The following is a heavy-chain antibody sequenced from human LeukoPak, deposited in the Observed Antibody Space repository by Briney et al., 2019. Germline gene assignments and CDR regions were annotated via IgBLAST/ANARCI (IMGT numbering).Heavy chain of an antibody. D-gene: IGHD4-17*01. V-gene: IGHV3-73*01. J-gene: IGHJ6*02. CDR2: TRSKANSYAT. Sequence: QPGGSLKLSCAASGFTFSGSAMHWVRQASGKGLEWVGRTRSKANSYATAYAASVKGRFTISRDDSKNTAYLQMNSLKTEDTAVYYCTGPIHYGDYDYYYGMDVWGQGTTVTVSS. CDR1: GFTFSGSA. CDR3: TGPIHYGDYDYYYGMDV.